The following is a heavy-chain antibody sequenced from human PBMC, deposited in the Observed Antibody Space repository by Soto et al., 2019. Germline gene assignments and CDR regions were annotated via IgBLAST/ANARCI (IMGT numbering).Heavy chain of an antibody. V-gene: IGHV3-30-3*01. Sequence: QVQLVESGGGVVQPGRSLRLSCAASGFTFSSYAMHWVRQAPGKGLEWVAVISYDGSNKYYADSVKGRFTISRDNSKNTLYLQMNSLRAEDTAVYYCARTAIAAAGTPIDYWGQGTLVTVSS. CDR1: GFTFSSYA. J-gene: IGHJ4*02. CDR2: ISYDGSNK. CDR3: ARTAIAAAGTPIDY. D-gene: IGHD6-13*01.